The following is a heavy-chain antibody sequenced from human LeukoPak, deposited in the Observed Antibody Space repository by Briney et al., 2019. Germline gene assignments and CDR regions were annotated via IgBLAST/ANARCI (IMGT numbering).Heavy chain of an antibody. D-gene: IGHD4/OR15-4a*01. V-gene: IGHV3-72*01. CDR1: GFIFSEHY. CDR3: ARYLTYPAFFDY. J-gene: IGHJ4*02. CDR2: TRNKANSYTT. Sequence: GGSLRLSCAASGFIFSEHYMDWVRQAPGKGLEWVGRTRNKANSYTTEYAASVKGRFTISRDDSKNSVYLQMDSLKTEGTAVYYCARYLTYPAFFDYWGQGTLVTVSS.